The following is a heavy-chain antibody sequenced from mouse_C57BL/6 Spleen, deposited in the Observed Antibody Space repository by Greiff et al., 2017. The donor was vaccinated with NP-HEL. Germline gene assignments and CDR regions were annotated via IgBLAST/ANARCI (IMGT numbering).Heavy chain of an antibody. J-gene: IGHJ4*01. Sequence: VHVKQSGAELVRPGASVKLSCTASGFNIKDDYMHWVKQRPEQGLEWIGWIDPENGDTEYASKFQGKATITADTSSNTAYLQLSSLTSEDTAVYYCTTREGYAMDYWGQGTSVTVSS. CDR2: IDPENGDT. CDR3: TTREGYAMDY. V-gene: IGHV14-4*01. CDR1: GFNIKDDY.